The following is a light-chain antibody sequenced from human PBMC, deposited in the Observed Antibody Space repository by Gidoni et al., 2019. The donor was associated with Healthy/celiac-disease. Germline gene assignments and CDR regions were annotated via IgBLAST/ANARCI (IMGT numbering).Light chain of an antibody. J-gene: IGKJ1*01. CDR3: QQYGRSLLA. V-gene: IGKV3-20*01. CDR2: GAS. Sequence: EIVLTQSPGTLSLSPGERATLSCRASQSVSSSYLAWYQQKPGQAPRLLIYGASSRATGIPDRFSGSGSGTDFTLTISRLEPEDFAVYYCQQYGRSLLAFGQGTKVEIK. CDR1: QSVSSSY.